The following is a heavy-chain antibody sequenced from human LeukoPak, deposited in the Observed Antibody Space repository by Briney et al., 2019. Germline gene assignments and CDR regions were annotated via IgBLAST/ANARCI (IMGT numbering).Heavy chain of an antibody. V-gene: IGHV4-34*01. CDR3: ARGLSGSGWYADY. D-gene: IGHD6-13*01. Sequence: PSETLSHTCAVYGGSFSGYYWSWIRQPPGKGLEWIGEINHSGSTNYNPSLKSRVTISVDTSKNQFSLKLSSVTAADTAVYYCARGLSGSGWYADYWGQGTLVTVSS. J-gene: IGHJ4*02. CDR2: INHSGST. CDR1: GGSFSGYY.